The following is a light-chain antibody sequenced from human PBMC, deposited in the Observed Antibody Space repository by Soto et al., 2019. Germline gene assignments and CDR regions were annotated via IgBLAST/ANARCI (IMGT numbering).Light chain of an antibody. CDR3: QQRSNGPWT. V-gene: IGKV3-11*01. CDR1: QSVSNF. J-gene: IGKJ1*01. Sequence: EIVLTQSPATLSLSPGERATLSCRASQSVSNFLAWYQQKHGQAPRLLISDASNRATGIPGRFSGSGSGTDFSLTISRLEPEDFAVYYCQQRSNGPWTFGQGTKVEIK. CDR2: DAS.